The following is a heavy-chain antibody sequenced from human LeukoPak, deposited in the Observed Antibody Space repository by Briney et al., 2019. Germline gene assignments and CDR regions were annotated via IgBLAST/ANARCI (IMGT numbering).Heavy chain of an antibody. Sequence: NPSETLPLTCAVYGGSFSGYYWSWIRQPPGKGLEWIGEINHSGSTNYNPSLKSRVTISVDTSKNQFSLKLSSVTAADTAVYYCARGPLRITIFGVVYDVWGQGTTVTVSS. CDR3: ARGPLRITIFGVVYDV. D-gene: IGHD3-3*01. CDR1: GGSFSGYY. J-gene: IGHJ6*02. V-gene: IGHV4-34*01. CDR2: INHSGST.